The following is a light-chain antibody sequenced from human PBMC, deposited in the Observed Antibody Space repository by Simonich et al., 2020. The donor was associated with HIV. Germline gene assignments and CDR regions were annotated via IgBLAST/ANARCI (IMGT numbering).Light chain of an antibody. CDR1: QSVSSY. J-gene: IGKJ2*01. Sequence: EIVLTQSPATLSLSPGERATLSCRASQSVSSYLAWYQQKPGQAPRLLIYDASNRATGIPARFSGSGSGTDFTLTISSLEPEDFAVYYCQQYNNWSPVTFGQGTKLEIK. V-gene: IGKV3-11*01. CDR2: DAS. CDR3: QQYNNWSPVT.